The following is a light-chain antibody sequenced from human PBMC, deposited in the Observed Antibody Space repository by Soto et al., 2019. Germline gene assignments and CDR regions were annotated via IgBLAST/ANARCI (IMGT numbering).Light chain of an antibody. J-gene: IGKJ2*01. CDR3: QQYTPYSLYT. CDR2: RAS. V-gene: IGKV1-5*03. Sequence: DIQMTQSPSTLSASVGDRVSVTCRVSQNINNYLAWYQQKPGKAPKLLIYRASTVENGVPSRFSGSGSGSHFTLTINSLQPDDFATYYCQQYTPYSLYTFGQGTKVEIK. CDR1: QNINNY.